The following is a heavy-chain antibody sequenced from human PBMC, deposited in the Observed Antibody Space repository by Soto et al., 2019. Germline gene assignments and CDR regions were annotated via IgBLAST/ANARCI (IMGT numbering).Heavy chain of an antibody. CDR3: ARDGWGSNWYFDL. CDR1: GVTFKDYG. D-gene: IGHD3-16*01. J-gene: IGHJ2*01. CDR2: ISYDGKQT. V-gene: IGHV3-30*03. Sequence: SLRLSCGAPGVTFKDYGMHGVRQAPGKGLEWVAVISYDGKQTYYADSVKGRFTISKDKSKRTLFLQMNSLRVDDTAVYYCARDGWGSNWYFDLWGRGTLVTVSS.